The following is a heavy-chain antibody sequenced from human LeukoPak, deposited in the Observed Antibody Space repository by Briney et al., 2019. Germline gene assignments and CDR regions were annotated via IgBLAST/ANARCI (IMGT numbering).Heavy chain of an antibody. V-gene: IGHV1-18*01. CDR3: ARDSWLFANYYYYYMDV. J-gene: IGHJ6*03. CDR1: GGTFSSYA. Sequence: ASVKVSCKASGGTFSSYAISWVRQAPGQGLEWMGWISAYNGNTNYAQKLQGRVTMTTDTSTSTAYMELRSLRSDDTAVYYCARDSWLFANYYYYYMDVWGKGTTVTVSS. CDR2: ISAYNGNT. D-gene: IGHD3-9*01.